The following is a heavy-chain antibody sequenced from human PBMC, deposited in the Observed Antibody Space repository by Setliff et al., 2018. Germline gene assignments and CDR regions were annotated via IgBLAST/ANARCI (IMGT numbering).Heavy chain of an antibody. CDR3: SRLVRYCTTTTCQRASGGEF. CDR1: GYKFNDYA. V-gene: IGHV1-18*01. CDR2: ISAYSGNT. J-gene: IGHJ4*02. D-gene: IGHD2-2*01. Sequence: ASVKVSCKTSGYKFNDYAISWVRQGPGQGLEGMGWISAYSGNTYYAQKLHDRVTLTTDTSTSTAYMELRSLGTDDTAVYYCSRLVRYCTTTTCQRASGGEFWGQGTLVTVSS.